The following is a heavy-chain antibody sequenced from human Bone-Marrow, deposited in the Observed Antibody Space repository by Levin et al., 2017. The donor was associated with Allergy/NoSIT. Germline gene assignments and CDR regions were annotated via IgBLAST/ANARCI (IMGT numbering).Heavy chain of an antibody. CDR3: ARDRGQWRIDAFDV. CDR1: GGSVTTSGSY. Sequence: SQTLSLTCTVSGGSVTTSGSYWNWIRHRPGKGLEWIGNVYYDGTTYYNPSLDSRLGISIDTSQNHFSLNLRSVTAADTAVYYCARDRGQWRIDAFDVWGRGTLVTVSP. V-gene: IGHV4-31*03. CDR2: VYYDGTT. J-gene: IGHJ3*01. D-gene: IGHD6-19*01.